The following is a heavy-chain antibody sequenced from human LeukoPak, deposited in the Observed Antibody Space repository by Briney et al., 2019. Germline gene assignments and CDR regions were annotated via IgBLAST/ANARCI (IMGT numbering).Heavy chain of an antibody. J-gene: IGHJ4*02. D-gene: IGHD6-19*01. V-gene: IGHV3-23*01. Sequence: PGGSLRLSCAASGFTFSSYAMSWVRQAPGKGLEWVSAISGSGGSTYYADSAKGRFTISRDNSKDTLYLQMNSLRAGDTAVYYCARVGYSSGWYDYWGQGTLVTVSS. CDR3: ARVGYSSGWYDY. CDR2: ISGSGGST. CDR1: GFTFSSYA.